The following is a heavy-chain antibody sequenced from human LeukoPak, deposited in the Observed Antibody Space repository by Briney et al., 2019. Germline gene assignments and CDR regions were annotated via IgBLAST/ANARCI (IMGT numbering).Heavy chain of an antibody. D-gene: IGHD3-10*01. CDR1: GGSISSGSYY. Sequence: PSQTLSLTCTVSGGSISSGSYYWSWIRQPAGKGLEWIGRIYTRGSTNHNPSLKRRVTILVDTSKNQFSLTLSSVTAADTAVYYCARATMGNYYYYYYMDVWGKGTTVTVSS. CDR3: ARATMGNYYYYYYMDV. CDR2: IYTRGST. J-gene: IGHJ6*03. V-gene: IGHV4-61*02.